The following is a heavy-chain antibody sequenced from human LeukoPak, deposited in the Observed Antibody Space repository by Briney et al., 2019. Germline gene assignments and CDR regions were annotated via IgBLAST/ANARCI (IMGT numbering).Heavy chain of an antibody. CDR2: IIPIFGTA. CDR1: GYTFTSYY. D-gene: IGHD2-2*01. CDR3: ARFNVPHYGMDV. Sequence: GASVKVSCKASGYTFTSYYMHWVRQAPGQGLEWMGGIIPIFGTANYAQKFQGRVTITADESTSTAYMELSSLRSEDTAVYYCARFNVPHYGMDVWGQGTTVTVSS. J-gene: IGHJ6*02. V-gene: IGHV1-69*13.